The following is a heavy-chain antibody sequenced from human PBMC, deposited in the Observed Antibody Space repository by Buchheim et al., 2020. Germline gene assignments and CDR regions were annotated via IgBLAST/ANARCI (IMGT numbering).Heavy chain of an antibody. CDR1: GGSVSSGSYY. CDR3: ASAYYYGSGSYYAIDY. Sequence: QVQLQESGPGLVKPSETLSLTCTVSGGSVSSGSYYWSWIRQPPGKGLKWIWYIYYSGSTNYNPSLKSRVTISVDTSKNQFFLKLSSVTAADTAVYYCASAYYYGSGSYYAIDYWGQGTL. CDR2: IYYSGST. D-gene: IGHD3-10*01. J-gene: IGHJ4*02. V-gene: IGHV4-61*01.